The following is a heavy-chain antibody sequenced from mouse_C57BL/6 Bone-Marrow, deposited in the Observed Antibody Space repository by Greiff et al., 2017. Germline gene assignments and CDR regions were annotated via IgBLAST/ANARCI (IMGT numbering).Heavy chain of an antibody. CDR3: ARSYVFAY. Sequence: QVQLQQPGAELVMPGASVKLSCKASGFTFTSYWMHWVQQRPGQGLEWIGELGPSDSYTNYNQQFKGKSTLTVDKYSSTAFMQLRSLTSEDSAVYYCARSYVFAYWGQGTTLTVSA. V-gene: IGHV1-69*01. CDR2: LGPSDSYT. CDR1: GFTFTSYW. J-gene: IGHJ2*01.